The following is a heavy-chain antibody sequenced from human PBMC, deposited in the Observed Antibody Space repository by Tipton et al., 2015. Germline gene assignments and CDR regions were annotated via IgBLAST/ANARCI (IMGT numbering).Heavy chain of an antibody. CDR3: ARGPLTSWVDS. Sequence: TLSLTCTVSGGSISRYFWSWIRQPPGKGLEWIGYIYNSGSTNYNPSLRSRVTISVDTSQNQFSLHLTSVTAADTAVYYCARGPLTSWVDSWGQGTLV. V-gene: IGHV4-59*01. D-gene: IGHD4/OR15-4a*01. J-gene: IGHJ4*02. CDR1: GGSISRYF. CDR2: IYNSGST.